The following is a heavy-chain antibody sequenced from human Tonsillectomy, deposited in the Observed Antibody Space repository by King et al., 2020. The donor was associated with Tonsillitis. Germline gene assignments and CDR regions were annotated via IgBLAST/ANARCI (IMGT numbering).Heavy chain of an antibody. CDR3: AKETTSGWFTFDN. Sequence: HVQLVESGGGVVQPGRSLRLSCVASGFTFSNFGIHWVRQAPGKGLEWVAGISYDGHNKYHADSVKGRFTISRDNSMNTLYLQMDSLRPEDTAVYYCAKETTSGWFTFDNWGQGTLVTVSS. CDR2: ISYDGHNK. J-gene: IGHJ4*02. CDR1: GFTFSNFG. V-gene: IGHV3-30*18. D-gene: IGHD6-19*01.